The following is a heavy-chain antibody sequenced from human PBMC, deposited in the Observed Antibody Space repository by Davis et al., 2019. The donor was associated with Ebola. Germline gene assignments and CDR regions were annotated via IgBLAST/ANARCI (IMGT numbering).Heavy chain of an antibody. CDR1: GGSISSGDYS. J-gene: IGHJ5*02. V-gene: IGHV4-30-2*01. Sequence: SETLSLTCAVSGGSISSGDYSWSWIRQPPGKGLEWIGYIYHSGSTNYNPSLKSRVTISVDTSKNQFSLKLSSVTAADTAVYYCARGPPRITIFGVVIVNWFDPWGQGTLVTVSS. CDR2: IYHSGST. D-gene: IGHD3-3*01. CDR3: ARGPPRITIFGVVIVNWFDP.